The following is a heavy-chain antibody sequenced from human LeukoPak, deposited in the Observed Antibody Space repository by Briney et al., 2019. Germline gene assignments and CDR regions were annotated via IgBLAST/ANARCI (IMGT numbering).Heavy chain of an antibody. CDR1: GYTFTAYY. V-gene: IGHV1-2*02. J-gene: IGHJ4*02. D-gene: IGHD1-26*01. Sequence: ASVKVSCKASGYTFTAYYIHWVRQAPGQGLEWIGWLNPNSGDTNFAQKFQGRVTMTRDTSISTAYMELSRLRSDDTAVYYCASVIGGITTDYWGQGTLVTVSS. CDR3: ASVIGGITTDY. CDR2: LNPNSGDT.